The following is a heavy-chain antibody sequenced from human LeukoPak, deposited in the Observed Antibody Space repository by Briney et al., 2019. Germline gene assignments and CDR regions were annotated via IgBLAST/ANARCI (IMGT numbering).Heavy chain of an antibody. V-gene: IGHV5-51*01. CDR3: ARQYGEFAAAGEEGSDY. CDR1: GYSFTSYW. CDR2: IYPGDSDT. D-gene: IGHD6-13*01. J-gene: IGHJ4*02. Sequence: GESLKISCKGSGYSFTSYWIGWVRQMPGKGLEWMGIIYPGDSDTRYSPSFQGQVTISADKSISTACLQWSSLKASDSAMCYCARQYGEFAAAGEEGSDYWGQGTLVTVSS.